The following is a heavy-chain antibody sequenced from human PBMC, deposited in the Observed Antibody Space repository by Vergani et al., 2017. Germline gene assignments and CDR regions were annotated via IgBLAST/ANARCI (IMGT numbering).Heavy chain of an antibody. J-gene: IGHJ5*02. CDR2: VSGDGAVA. Sequence: VESGGGLVLPGGSLRLSCAASGFIFSALSMNWVRQTPTKGLEWVAYVSGDGAVAHYTDSVRGLFIISRDNGHDSLFLQMNSLRAEDTAVYYCARDRMMTTVTTWMGFDPWGQGTLVTVSS. CDR3: ARDRMMTTVTTWMGFDP. D-gene: IGHD4-11*01. V-gene: IGHV3-48*01. CDR1: GFIFSALS.